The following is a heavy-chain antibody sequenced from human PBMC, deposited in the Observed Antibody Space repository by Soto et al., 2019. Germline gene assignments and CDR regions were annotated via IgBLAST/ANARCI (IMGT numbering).Heavy chain of an antibody. CDR2: ISYDGNNK. Sequence: GGSLRLSCAASGFTFSTYSMNWVRQAPGKGLEWVAYISYDGNNKDYADSVKGRFDISRDNSKKTLYLHMNSLRLEDTAVYYCASPLYCNGGNCYAGFDYWGRGALVTAPQ. V-gene: IGHV3-30*03. CDR1: GFTFSTYS. D-gene: IGHD2-15*01. J-gene: IGHJ4*02. CDR3: ASPLYCNGGNCYAGFDY.